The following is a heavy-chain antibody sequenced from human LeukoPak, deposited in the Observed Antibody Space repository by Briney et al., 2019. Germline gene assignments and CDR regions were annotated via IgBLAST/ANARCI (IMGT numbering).Heavy chain of an antibody. V-gene: IGHV4-38-2*01. CDR3: AVHVYHPVTTVWAFDI. D-gene: IGHD4-17*01. J-gene: IGHJ3*02. Sequence: SETLSLTCAVSGYSISSGYYWGWIRQPPGKGLEWIGSIYHSGSTYYNPSLKSRVTISVDTSKNQFSLKLSSVTAAHTAVYYCAVHVYHPVTTVWAFDICGQGTLVTVSS. CDR1: GYSISSGYY. CDR2: IYHSGST.